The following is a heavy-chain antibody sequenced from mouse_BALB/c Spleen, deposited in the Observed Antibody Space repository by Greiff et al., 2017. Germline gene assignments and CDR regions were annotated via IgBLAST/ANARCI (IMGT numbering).Heavy chain of an antibody. CDR3: ARDYYGSSFAWFAY. Sequence: EVNVVESGGGLVKPGGSLKLSCAASGFTFSDYYMYWVRQTPEKRLEWVATISDGGSYTYYPDSVKGRFTISRDNAKNNLYLQMSSLKSEDTAMYYCARDYYGSSFAWFAYWGQGTLVTVSA. D-gene: IGHD1-1*01. CDR2: ISDGGSYT. V-gene: IGHV5-4*02. CDR1: GFTFSDYY. J-gene: IGHJ3*01.